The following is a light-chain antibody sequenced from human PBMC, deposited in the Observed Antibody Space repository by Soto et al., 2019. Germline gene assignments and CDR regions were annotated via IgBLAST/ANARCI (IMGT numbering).Light chain of an antibody. CDR1: QSVDSTY. Sequence: DIVLTQSPGTPCLPPGQRLTHSCPASQSVDSTYLAWYQQKPDPSPRLLIYATSTRAAGIPDRFSGSGSGTDFTLTISRLEPDDVAVYYCQQYDTSPPMYTFGQGTKVDI. J-gene: IGKJ2*01. V-gene: IGKV3-20*01. CDR3: QQYDTSPPMYT. CDR2: ATS.